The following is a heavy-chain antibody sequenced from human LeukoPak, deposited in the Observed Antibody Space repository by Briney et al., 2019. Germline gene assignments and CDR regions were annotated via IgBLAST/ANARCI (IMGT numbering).Heavy chain of an antibody. D-gene: IGHD5-18*01. CDR3: AKDTALAY. CDR2: IWYDGSSK. CDR1: GFSLSAYG. Sequence: PGRSLRLSCAASGFSLSAYGVHWVRQAPGKGLEWVAVIWYDGSSKDYADSVKGRFTFSRDNSKNTLYLQMNSLRADDTAVYYCAKDTALAYWGQGTLVTVSS. J-gene: IGHJ4*02. V-gene: IGHV3-33*06.